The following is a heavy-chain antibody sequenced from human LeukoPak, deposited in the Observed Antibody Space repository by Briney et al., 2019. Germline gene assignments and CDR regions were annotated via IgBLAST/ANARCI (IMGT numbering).Heavy chain of an antibody. CDR1: GGSISSYC. V-gene: IGHV4-59*01. CDR2: IYYSGST. Sequence: SETLSLTCTVSGGSISSYCWSWIRQPPGKGLEWIGYIYYSGSTNYNPSLKSRVTISVDTSKNQFSLKLSSVTAADTAVYYCARVVIGAFDIWGQGTMVTVSS. D-gene: IGHD3-16*02. J-gene: IGHJ3*02. CDR3: ARVVIGAFDI.